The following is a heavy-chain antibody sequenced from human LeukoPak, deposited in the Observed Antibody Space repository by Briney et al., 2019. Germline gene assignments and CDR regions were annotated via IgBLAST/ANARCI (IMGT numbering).Heavy chain of an antibody. V-gene: IGHV4-59*01. CDR2: IYYSGST. CDR1: GGSISSYY. Sequence: SETLSLTCTVSGGSISSYYWSWIRQPPGKGLEWIGYIYYSGSTNYNPSLKSRVTISVDTSKNQFSLKLSSVTAADTAVYYCARDTYYYDSSAYEYYYYMDVWGKGTTVTISS. J-gene: IGHJ6*03. CDR3: ARDTYYYDSSAYEYYYYMDV. D-gene: IGHD3-22*01.